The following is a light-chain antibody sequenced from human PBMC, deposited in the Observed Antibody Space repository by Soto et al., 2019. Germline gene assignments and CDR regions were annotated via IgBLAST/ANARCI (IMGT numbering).Light chain of an antibody. V-gene: IGLV2-14*01. CDR2: GVT. CDR1: SSDVGGYNY. CDR3: QSYGDSLSGYV. J-gene: IGLJ1*01. Sequence: QSVLTQPASVSGSPGQSITISCTGTSSDVGGYNYVSWYQQYPGKAPKLMIYGVTNRPSGVSNRFSGSKTGNTASLIISGLQAEDEAYYYCQSYGDSLSGYVFGTGTKVTVL.